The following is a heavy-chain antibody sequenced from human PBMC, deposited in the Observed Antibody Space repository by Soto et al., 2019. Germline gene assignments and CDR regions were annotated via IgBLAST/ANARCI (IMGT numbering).Heavy chain of an antibody. D-gene: IGHD2-21*02. V-gene: IGHV1-3*05. CDR3: VRDGGDCGYRLTSYYYMGLDV. CDR1: GYDFSSYA. J-gene: IGHJ6*02. CDR2: INIGSGRT. Sequence: QVQLVQSGAEEKQPGASVRVSCKTSGYDFSSYAMHWVRQAPGQRLEWMGWINIGSGRTEYSQNLQDRITITRDTSASTVYMGLSSLKSEDTSVYFCVRDGGDCGYRLTSYYYMGLDVWGQGTTVTVSS.